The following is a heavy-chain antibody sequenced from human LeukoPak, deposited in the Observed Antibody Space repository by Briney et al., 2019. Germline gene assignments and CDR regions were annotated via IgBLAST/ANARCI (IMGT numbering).Heavy chain of an antibody. V-gene: IGHV3-7*01. Sequence: GGSLRLSCVSSGFTFSNYWMKWVRQASGKGLEWVASINEDGSGKFSVGSVKDRITISRDNTRNSLDLQINSLTGEDTAIYYCARDDGDVWGTGTTVTVSS. J-gene: IGHJ6*04. CDR3: ARDDGDV. CDR1: GFTFSNYW. CDR2: INEDGSGK.